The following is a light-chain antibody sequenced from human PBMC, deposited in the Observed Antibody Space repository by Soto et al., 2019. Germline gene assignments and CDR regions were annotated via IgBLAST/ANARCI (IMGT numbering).Light chain of an antibody. V-gene: IGLV1-51*01. J-gene: IGLJ1*01. CDR3: GAWDNSLSAGV. CDR2: DNH. Sequence: QSVLTQPPSVSAAPGQKVTISCSGSASNIGSNSLSWYRQFPGSSPMLVIYDNHKRPSGISARFSASKSDTSATLVITGLRTGDEADYYGGAWDNSLSAGVFGSGTKLTVL. CDR1: ASNIGSNS.